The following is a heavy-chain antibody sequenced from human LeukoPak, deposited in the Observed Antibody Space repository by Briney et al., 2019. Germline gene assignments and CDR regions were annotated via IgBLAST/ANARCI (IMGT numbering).Heavy chain of an antibody. Sequence: GGSLRLSCAASGFTFSNYEMNWVRQAPGKGLEWVSYISGSGKTIYYADSVKGRFTISRDNPKKSMFMQMNTARADDTAVYYWASFIIGPTIDYWGQGTLVTVSS. J-gene: IGHJ4*02. V-gene: IGHV3-48*03. CDR3: ASFIIGPTIDY. CDR2: ISGSGKTI. CDR1: GFTFSNYE. D-gene: IGHD1-20*01.